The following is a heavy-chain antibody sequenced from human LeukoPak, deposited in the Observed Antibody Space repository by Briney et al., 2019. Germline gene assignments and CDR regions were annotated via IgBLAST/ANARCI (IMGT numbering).Heavy chain of an antibody. D-gene: IGHD6-13*01. V-gene: IGHV3-21*06. CDR1: GFTFSTYS. CDR2: ISSGSTYI. CDR3: ARIGVRQQSPFDY. Sequence: GGSLRLSCAASGFTFSTYSMNWVRQAPGKGLEWVSSISSGSTYIKYADSVKGRFTTSRDDAKSSLFLQMNSLRADDTAVYYCARIGVRQQSPFDYWGQGTLVTVSS. J-gene: IGHJ4*02.